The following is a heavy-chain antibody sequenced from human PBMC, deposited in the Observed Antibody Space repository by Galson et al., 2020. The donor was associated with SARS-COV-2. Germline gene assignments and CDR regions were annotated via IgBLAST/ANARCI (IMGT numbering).Heavy chain of an antibody. D-gene: IGHD6-19*01. CDR3: ARDVAVAGLYYYYYYGMDV. V-gene: IGHV6-1*01. Sequence: SQTLSLTCAISGDSVSSNSAAWNWIRQSPSRGLEWLGRTYYRSKWYNDYAVSVKSRITINPDTSKNQFSLQLNSVTPEDTAVYYCARDVAVAGLYYYYYYGMDVWGQGTTVTVSS. J-gene: IGHJ6*02. CDR1: GDSVSSNSAA. CDR2: TYYRSKWYN.